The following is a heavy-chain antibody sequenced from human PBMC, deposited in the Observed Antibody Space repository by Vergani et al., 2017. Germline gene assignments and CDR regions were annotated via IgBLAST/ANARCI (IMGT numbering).Heavy chain of an antibody. CDR3: ARANPTVTTLQH. CDR2: IYSGGST. Sequence: EVQLVESGGGLVQPGGSLRLSCAASGFTVSSNYMSWVRQAPGKGLEWVSVIYSGGSTYYADSVKGRFTISRDNSKNTLYLQMNSLRAEDTAVYYCARANPTVTTLQHWGQGTLVTVSS. J-gene: IGHJ1*01. D-gene: IGHD4-17*01. CDR1: GFTVSSNY. V-gene: IGHV3-66*01.